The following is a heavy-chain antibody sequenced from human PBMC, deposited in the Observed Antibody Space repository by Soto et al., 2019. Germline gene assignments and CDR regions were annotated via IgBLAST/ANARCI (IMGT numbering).Heavy chain of an antibody. Sequence: EVQLVESGGGLVQPGGSLRLSCAASGFTFSSYEMNWVRQAPGKGLEWVSYISSSGSTIYYADSVKGRFTISRDNAKNSLYLQMNSLRAEDTAVYYCARDQAGLDLGWGGAFDIWGQGTMVTVSS. J-gene: IGHJ3*02. V-gene: IGHV3-48*03. D-gene: IGHD1-7*01. CDR1: GFTFSSYE. CDR3: ARDQAGLDLGWGGAFDI. CDR2: ISSSGSTI.